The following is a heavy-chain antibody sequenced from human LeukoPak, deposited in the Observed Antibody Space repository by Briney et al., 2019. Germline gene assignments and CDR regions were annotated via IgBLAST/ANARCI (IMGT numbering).Heavy chain of an antibody. V-gene: IGHV1-58*01. CDR2: IVIGSGNT. D-gene: IGHD7-27*01. CDR1: GFTFTSSA. J-gene: IGHJ4*02. CDR3: AALAGVQGLAYDPRDYFDS. Sequence: SVKVSCKASGFTFTSSAVQWVRQARGQRLEWTGWIVIGSGNTNYAQQFQERVTITRDLSTSSTYLELSSLRSEDTAVYYCAALAGVQGLAYDPRDYFDSWGQGTLVTVSS.